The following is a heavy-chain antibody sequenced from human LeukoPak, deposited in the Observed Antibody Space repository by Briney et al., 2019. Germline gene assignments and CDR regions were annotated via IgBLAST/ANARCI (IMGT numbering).Heavy chain of an antibody. CDR2: VSGLAGAT. V-gene: IGHV3-23*01. J-gene: IGHJ4*02. Sequence: GGSLRLSCAASGFTFNNYAMTWVRQAPGKGLEWVSSVSGLAGATFDADSVKGRFTVSRDNSKSTVNLRMNSLRAEDSAIYYCARGPGTGGIDYWGQGTLVTVSS. CDR1: GFTFNNYA. D-gene: IGHD7-27*01. CDR3: ARGPGTGGIDY.